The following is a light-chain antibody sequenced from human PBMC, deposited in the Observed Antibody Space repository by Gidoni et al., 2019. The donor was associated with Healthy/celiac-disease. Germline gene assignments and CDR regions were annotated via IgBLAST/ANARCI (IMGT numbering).Light chain of an antibody. J-gene: IGKJ3*01. CDR2: LGS. CDR1: QSLLHSNGYNY. Sequence: DIVMTQFPPSLPVTPGEPASSSCRSSQSLLHSNGYNYLDWYLQKPGQSPQLLIYLGSNRASGVPDRFSGSGSGTDFTLKISKVEAEDVGVYYCMQALQTPRTFGPGTKVDIK. V-gene: IGKV2-28*01. CDR3: MQALQTPRT.